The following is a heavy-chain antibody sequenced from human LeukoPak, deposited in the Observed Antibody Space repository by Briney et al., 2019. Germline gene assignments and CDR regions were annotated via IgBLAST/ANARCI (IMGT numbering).Heavy chain of an antibody. CDR3: AIPLARQQLAFRY. CDR2: IYSGGST. Sequence: GGSLRLSCAASGFTVSSNYMSWVRQAPGQGLKWVSVIYSGGSTYYADSVKGRFTISRDNSKNTLYLQMNSLRAEDTAVYYCAIPLARQQLAFRYWGQGTLVTVSS. J-gene: IGHJ4*02. D-gene: IGHD6-13*01. V-gene: IGHV3-66*01. CDR1: GFTVSSNY.